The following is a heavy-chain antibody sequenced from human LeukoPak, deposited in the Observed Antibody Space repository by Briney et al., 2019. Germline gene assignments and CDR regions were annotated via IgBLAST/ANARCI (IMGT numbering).Heavy chain of an antibody. Sequence: SETLSLTCTVPGGSISSGDYYWSWIRQPPGKGLEWIGYIYYSGSTYYNPSLKSRVTISVDTSKNQFSLKLSSVTAADTAVYYCARAEPRKNYYYYYGMDVWGQGTTVTVSS. CDR1: GGSISSGDYY. V-gene: IGHV4-30-4*01. J-gene: IGHJ6*02. CDR2: IYYSGST. CDR3: ARAEPRKNYYYYYGMDV. D-gene: IGHD1-14*01.